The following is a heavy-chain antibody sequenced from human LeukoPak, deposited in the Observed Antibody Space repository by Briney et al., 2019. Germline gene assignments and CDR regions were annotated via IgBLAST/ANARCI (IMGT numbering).Heavy chain of an antibody. D-gene: IGHD6-19*01. CDR3: SGGGSGWYSNY. J-gene: IGHJ4*02. V-gene: IGHV3-66*01. CDR1: GFTVSSNY. CDR2: IYSGGST. Sequence: GGSLRLSCAASGFTVSSNYMCWVRQAPGKGLEWVSVIYSGGSTYYADSVKGRFTISRDNAKNTLYLQMNNLRAEDTAVYYCSGGGSGWYSNYWGQGTLVTVSS.